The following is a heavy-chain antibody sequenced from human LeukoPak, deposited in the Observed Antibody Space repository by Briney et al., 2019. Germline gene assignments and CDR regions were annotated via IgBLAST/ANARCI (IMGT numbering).Heavy chain of an antibody. CDR3: ARGSYGWFDP. V-gene: IGHV4-59*01. CDR1: GDSISSYF. Sequence: SETLSLTCTVSGDSISSYFWTWIRQPPGKGLEWIGFIYHSGTSSYNPSLPSRLTMSVDTSKNQVSLKLNSVTAADTAIYYCARGSYGWFDPWGQGTLVTVSS. D-gene: IGHD1-26*01. CDR2: IYHSGTS. J-gene: IGHJ5*02.